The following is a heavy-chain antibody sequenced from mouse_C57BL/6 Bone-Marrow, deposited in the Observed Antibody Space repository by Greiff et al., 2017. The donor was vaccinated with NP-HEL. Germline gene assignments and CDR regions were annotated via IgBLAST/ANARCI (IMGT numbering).Heavy chain of an antibody. CDR3: ARKGPYYGSSHWYFDV. CDR2: IWTGGGT. J-gene: IGHJ1*03. Sequence: VKLMESGPGLVAPSQSLSITCTVSGFSLTSYAISWVRQPPGKGLEWLGVIWTGGGTNYNSALKSRLSLSKDNSKSQVFLKMNSLQTDDTASYYCARKGPYYGSSHWYFDVGGTGTTVTVSS. CDR1: GFSLTSYA. V-gene: IGHV2-9-1*01. D-gene: IGHD1-1*01.